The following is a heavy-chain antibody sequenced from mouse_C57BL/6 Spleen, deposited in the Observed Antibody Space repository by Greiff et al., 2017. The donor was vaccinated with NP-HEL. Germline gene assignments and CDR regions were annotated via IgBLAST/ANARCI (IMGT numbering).Heavy chain of an antibody. J-gene: IGHJ3*01. Sequence: AQLQQSVAELVRPGASVKLSCTASGFNIKNTYMHWVKQRPEQGLEWIGRIDPANGNTKYAPKFQGKATITADTSSNTAYLQLSSLTSEDTAIYYCAEGIYYDYDGFAYWGQGTLVTVSA. CDR3: AEGIYYDYDGFAY. D-gene: IGHD2-4*01. CDR1: GFNIKNTY. V-gene: IGHV14-3*01. CDR2: IDPANGNT.